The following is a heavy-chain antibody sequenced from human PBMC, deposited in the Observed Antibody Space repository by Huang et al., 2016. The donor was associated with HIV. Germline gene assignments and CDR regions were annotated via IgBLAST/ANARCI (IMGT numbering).Heavy chain of an antibody. CDR2: IIPIFGTA. CDR3: ARPGYRTPLGDDAFDI. D-gene: IGHD3-10*01. CDR1: GGTFSSYA. J-gene: IGHJ3*02. V-gene: IGHV1-69*18. Sequence: QVQLVQSGAEVKKPGSSVKVSCKASGGTFSSYAISWVRQALGQWLEWMGRIIPIFGTANSAQKFQGRVTITADESTSTAYMELSSLRSEDTAVYYCARPGYRTPLGDDAFDIWGQGTMVTVSS.